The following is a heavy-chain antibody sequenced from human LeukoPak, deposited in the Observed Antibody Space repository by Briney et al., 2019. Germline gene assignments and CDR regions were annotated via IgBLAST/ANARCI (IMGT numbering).Heavy chain of an antibody. J-gene: IGHJ6*03. CDR1: GFTFSNYG. CDR2: IRDDGNNK. Sequence: GRSLRLSCAASGFTFSNYGMHWVRQAPGKRLEWVAFIRDDGNNKYYGNSVKGRFTISRDNSKNALYLQMNSLRIEDTAVYYCAKNPKMDYYYYYMDFWGKGTTVTVSS. CDR3: AKNPKMDYYYYYMDF. D-gene: IGHD2-8*01. V-gene: IGHV3-30*02.